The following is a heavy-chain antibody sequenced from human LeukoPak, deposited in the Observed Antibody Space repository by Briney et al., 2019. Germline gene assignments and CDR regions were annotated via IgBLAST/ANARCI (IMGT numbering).Heavy chain of an antibody. D-gene: IGHD1-1*01. Sequence: PGGSLRLSCAASGFTFNTYSMYWVRQAPGKGLEWVAVISYDGSNKFSADSVKGRFTISRDNSKNTLYLQINSLRVEDTAVYYCAREGTFPDYWGQGTLVTVSS. J-gene: IGHJ4*02. V-gene: IGHV3-30*04. CDR1: GFTFNTYS. CDR2: ISYDGSNK. CDR3: AREGTFPDY.